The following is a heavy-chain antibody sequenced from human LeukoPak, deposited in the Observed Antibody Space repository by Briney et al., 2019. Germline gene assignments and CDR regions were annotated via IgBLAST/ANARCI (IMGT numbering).Heavy chain of an antibody. CDR3: GKLKLHPLPKYYMVD. J-gene: IGHJ6*01. D-gene: IGHD1-26*01. CDR1: GFTFSGFA. CDR2: SGSSDNT. V-gene: IGHV3-23*01. Sequence: GGSLRLSCAASGFTFSGFAISWVRRTPGKRLEWVSGSGSSDNTLYAASVTGRCTTSRDNSTSTISPEINSLRAEQTATYYCGKLKLHPLPKYYMVDWGQGTTVIVAS.